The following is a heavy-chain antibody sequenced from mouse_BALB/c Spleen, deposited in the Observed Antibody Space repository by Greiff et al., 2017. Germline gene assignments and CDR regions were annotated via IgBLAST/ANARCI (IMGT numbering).Heavy chain of an antibody. Sequence: QVQLKQPGAELVMPGASVKMSCKASGYTFTDYWMHWVKQRPGQGLEWIGAIDTSDSYTSYNQKFKGKATLTVDESSSTAYMQLSSLTSEDSAVYYCARSNYGSSYYFDYWGQGTTLTVSS. CDR2: IDTSDSYT. CDR3: ARSNYGSSYYFDY. V-gene: IGHV1-69*01. J-gene: IGHJ2*01. D-gene: IGHD1-1*01. CDR1: GYTFTDYW.